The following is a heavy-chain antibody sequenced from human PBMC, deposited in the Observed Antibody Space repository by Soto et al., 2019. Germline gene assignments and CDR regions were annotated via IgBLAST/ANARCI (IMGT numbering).Heavy chain of an antibody. CDR1: GFTFIKYA. Sequence: QVQLVQSGAEVKKPGASVNVSCKASGFTFIKYAMHWVRQAPGQRPEWMGWINAGNGNTRYSQRWQGRVTITRDTSASTVYMDLSSLTSEDTAVYYCARDYADIAVAGIPLLAHWGQGTLVTVSS. J-gene: IGHJ4*01. CDR2: INAGNGNT. CDR3: ARDYADIAVAGIPLLAH. D-gene: IGHD6-19*01. V-gene: IGHV1-3*01.